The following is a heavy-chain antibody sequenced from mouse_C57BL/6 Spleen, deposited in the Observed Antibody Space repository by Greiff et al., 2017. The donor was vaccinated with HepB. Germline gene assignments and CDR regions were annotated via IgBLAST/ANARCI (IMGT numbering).Heavy chain of an antibody. CDR3: ARSSSVITTVVGGMDY. D-gene: IGHD1-1*01. Sequence: VQVVESGPGLVAPSQSLSITCTVSGFSLTSYAISWVRQPPGKGLEWLGVIWTGGGTNYNSALKSRLSISKDNSKSQVFLKMNSLQTDDTARYYCARSSSVITTVVGGMDYWGQGTSVTVSS. J-gene: IGHJ4*01. CDR1: GFSLTSYA. V-gene: IGHV2-9-1*01. CDR2: IWTGGGT.